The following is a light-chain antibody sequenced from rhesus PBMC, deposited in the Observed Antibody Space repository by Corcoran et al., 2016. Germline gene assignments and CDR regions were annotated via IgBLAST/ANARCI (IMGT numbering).Light chain of an antibody. V-gene: IGKV1-22*01. J-gene: IGKJ4*01. CDR1: QGISSW. CDR3: QQYSSRPLT. CDR2: KAS. Sequence: DIQMTQSPSSLSASVGDTVTITCRASQGISSWLAWYQQKPGKAPKLLIFKASSLQSGVPSRFSGSGSGTYFTLTSSSLQSEDFATYYCQQYSSRPLTFGGGTKVELK.